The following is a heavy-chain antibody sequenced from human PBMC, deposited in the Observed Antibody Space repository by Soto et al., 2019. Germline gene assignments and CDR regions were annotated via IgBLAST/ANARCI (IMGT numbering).Heavy chain of an antibody. V-gene: IGHV3-53*01. CDR3: ARDRGGYSYGYYYYYGLDV. D-gene: IGHD5-18*01. CDR2: IYSGGST. J-gene: IGHJ6*02. Sequence: EGQLVESGGGLIQPGGSLRLSCAASGFTVRSNYMNWVRQAPGKGLEWVSVIYSGGSTYYADSVKGRFTISRDSSKNTLYLQMNSLRAEDTAVYYCARDRGGYSYGYYYYYGLDVWGQGTTVPVSS. CDR1: GFTVRSNY.